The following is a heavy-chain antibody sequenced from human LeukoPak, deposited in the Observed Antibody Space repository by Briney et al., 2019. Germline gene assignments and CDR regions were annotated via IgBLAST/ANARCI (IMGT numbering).Heavy chain of an antibody. D-gene: IGHD5-18*01. CDR3: ASGLLPVDTAMVSGDWFDP. V-gene: IGHV1-2*02. Sequence: ASVKVSCKASGYTFTRYYMHWVRQAPGPGLEWMGWINPNSGGTNYAQKFQGMVTMTRDTSISTAYMELSRLRSDDTAVYYCASGLLPVDTAMVSGDWFDPWGQGALVTVSS. J-gene: IGHJ5*02. CDR1: GYTFTRYY. CDR2: INPNSGGT.